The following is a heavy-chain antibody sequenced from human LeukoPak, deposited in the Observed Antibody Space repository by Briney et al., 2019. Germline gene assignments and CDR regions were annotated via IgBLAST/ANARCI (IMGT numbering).Heavy chain of an antibody. CDR2: ISGSGGST. CDR1: RFTFRSFG. CDR3: ARDGDYYDSSGYSLGYFDL. D-gene: IGHD3-22*01. Sequence: GGSLRLSCAASRFTFRSFGMSWVRQAPGKGLEWVSGISGSGGSTYYADSVKGRFTISRDNSKNTLFLQMNSLRAEDTAVYFCARDGDYYDSSGYSLGYFDLWGRGTLVTVSS. J-gene: IGHJ2*01. V-gene: IGHV3-23*01.